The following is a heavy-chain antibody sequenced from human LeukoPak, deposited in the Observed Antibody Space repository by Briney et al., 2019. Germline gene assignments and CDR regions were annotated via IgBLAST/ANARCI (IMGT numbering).Heavy chain of an antibody. CDR1: GGTFSSYA. CDR2: IIPILGIA. D-gene: IGHD2-21*02. V-gene: IGHV1-69*04. J-gene: IGHJ4*02. Sequence: ASVKVSCKASGGTFSSYAISWVRQAPGQGLEWMGRIIPILGIANYAQKFQGRVTITTDKSTSTAYMELSSLRSEDTAVYYCARDKSGNALAYCGGDCYSPGGWGQGTLVTVSS. CDR3: ARDKSGNALAYCGGDCYSPGG.